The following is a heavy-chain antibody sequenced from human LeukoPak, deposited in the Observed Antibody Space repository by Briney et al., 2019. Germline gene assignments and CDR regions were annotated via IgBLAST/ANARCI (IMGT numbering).Heavy chain of an antibody. D-gene: IGHD4-17*01. CDR3: ATDRQLRYFDH. V-gene: IGHV4-34*01. CDR1: GGSFSGHY. J-gene: IGHJ4*02. Sequence: SETLSLTCAVYGGSFSGHYWSWIRQPPGKGLEWIGEINHSGSTNYNPSLKSRVTISVDTSKNQFSLKLSSVTAADTAVYYCATDRQLRYFDHWGQGTLVTVSS. CDR2: INHSGST.